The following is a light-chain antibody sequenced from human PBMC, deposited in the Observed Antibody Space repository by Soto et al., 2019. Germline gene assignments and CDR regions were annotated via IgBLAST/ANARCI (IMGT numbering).Light chain of an antibody. CDR2: EVN. V-gene: IGLV2-8*01. J-gene: IGLJ3*02. CDR1: SSDVGFYNY. Sequence: QSALTQPPSASGSPGQSVTISCTGTSSDVGFYNYVSWYQQHPDKAPQLMIYEVNKRPSGVPDRFSGSKSGNTASLTVSGLQTDDEAVYYCTSYAGYNNPVVFGGGTKLTVL. CDR3: TSYAGYNNPVV.